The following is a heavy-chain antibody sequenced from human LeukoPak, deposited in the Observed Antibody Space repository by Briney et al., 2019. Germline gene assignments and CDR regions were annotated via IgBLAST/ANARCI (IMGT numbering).Heavy chain of an antibody. J-gene: IGHJ4*02. Sequence: GRSLRLSCAASGFTFSSYAMHWVRQAPGKGLEWVAVISYDGSNKYYADSVKGRFTISRDNSKNTLYLQMNSLRAEDTAVYYCARTPTDIVLVPAFRAYYFYYWGQGTRVSVS. V-gene: IGHV3-30*01. CDR2: ISYDGSNK. D-gene: IGHD2-2*01. CDR3: ARTPTDIVLVPAFRAYYFYY. CDR1: GFTFSSYA.